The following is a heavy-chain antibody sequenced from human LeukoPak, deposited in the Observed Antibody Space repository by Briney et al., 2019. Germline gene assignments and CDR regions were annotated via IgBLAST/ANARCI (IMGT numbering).Heavy chain of an antibody. CDR3: ARDSSRTRGFYGLDV. Sequence: GGSLRLSCAASGFTFSTYWMSWVRQATGKGLEWVSAIGTAGDTYYPGSVKGRFTISRENAKNSLYLQMNGLRAGDTAVYYCARDSSRTRGFYGLDVWGQGTTVTVSS. V-gene: IGHV3-13*01. CDR2: IGTAGDT. CDR1: GFTFSTYW. D-gene: IGHD6-6*01. J-gene: IGHJ6*02.